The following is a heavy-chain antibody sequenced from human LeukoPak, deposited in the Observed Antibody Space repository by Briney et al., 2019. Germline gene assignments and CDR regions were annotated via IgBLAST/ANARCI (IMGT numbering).Heavy chain of an antibody. CDR3: ARDSHYYDSSGYYCGYFDY. CDR2: ISYDGSNK. J-gene: IGHJ4*02. Sequence: GRSLRLSCAASGFTFSSYAMHWVRQAPGKGLEWVAVISYDGSNKYYADSVKGRFTISRDNSKNTLYLQMNSLRAKDTAVYYCARDSHYYDSSGYYCGYFDYWGQGTLVTVSS. V-gene: IGHV3-30*04. D-gene: IGHD3-22*01. CDR1: GFTFSSYA.